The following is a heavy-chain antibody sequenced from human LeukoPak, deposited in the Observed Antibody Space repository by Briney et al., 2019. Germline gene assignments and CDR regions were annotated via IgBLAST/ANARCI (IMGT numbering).Heavy chain of an antibody. CDR3: ARRYCSGGSCLFRFATHLYFDY. J-gene: IGHJ4*02. V-gene: IGHV3-30*02. D-gene: IGHD2-15*01. Sequence: GSLRLSCAASGFTFSTYGMHWVRQSPDKGLEWVAFIRYEGTEKYYADSVKGRFTISRDNSKNTLYLQMNSLRAEDTAVYYCARRYCSGGSCLFRFATHLYFDYWGQGTLVTVSS. CDR1: GFTFSTYG. CDR2: IRYEGTEK.